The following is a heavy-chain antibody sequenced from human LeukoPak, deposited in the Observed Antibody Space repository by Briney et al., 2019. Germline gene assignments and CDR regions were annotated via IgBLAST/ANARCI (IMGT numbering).Heavy chain of an antibody. CDR1: GFTFSSYA. D-gene: IGHD6-19*01. CDR2: ISGSGGST. J-gene: IGHJ4*02. V-gene: IGHV3-23*01. CDR3: AKGEDGSSGPHYFDY. Sequence: GGSLRLSCAASGFTFSSYAMSWVRQAPGKGLEWVSAISGSGGSTYYADSVKGRFTISRDNSKNTLYLQMNSLRAEDTAVYYCAKGEDGSSGPHYFDYWGQGTLVTVSS.